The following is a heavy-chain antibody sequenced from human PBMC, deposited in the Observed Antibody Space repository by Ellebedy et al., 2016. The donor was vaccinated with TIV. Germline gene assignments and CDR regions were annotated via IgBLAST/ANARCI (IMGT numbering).Heavy chain of an antibody. CDR2: ISNSSDYT. CDR1: GFTVNGNY. V-gene: IGHV3-11*03. J-gene: IGHJ4*02. CDR3: APRAIRAPN. D-gene: IGHD1-26*01. Sequence: GGSLRLXCAASGFTVNGNYMSWIRQAPGKGLEWISYISNSSDYTNYADSVKGRFSISRDNAKNSLYLQMNSLRADDTAVYYCAPRAIRAPNWGQGTLVTVSS.